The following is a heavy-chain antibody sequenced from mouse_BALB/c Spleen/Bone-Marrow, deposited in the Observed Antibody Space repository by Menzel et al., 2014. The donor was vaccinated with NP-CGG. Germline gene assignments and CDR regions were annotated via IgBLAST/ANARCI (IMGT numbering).Heavy chain of an antibody. CDR1: GFDFSGFW. Sequence: DVHLVESGGGLVQPGGSLKLSCAASGFDFSGFWMGWVRRAPGKGLEWIGEINPDSSTINYTPSLKDRFIISRDNAKNTLYLQMNKVRSEDTALYYCGRLGYYGCFAYWGQGTLVTVSA. J-gene: IGHJ3*01. V-gene: IGHV4-1*02. D-gene: IGHD2-3*01. CDR3: GRLGYYGCFAY. CDR2: INPDSSTI.